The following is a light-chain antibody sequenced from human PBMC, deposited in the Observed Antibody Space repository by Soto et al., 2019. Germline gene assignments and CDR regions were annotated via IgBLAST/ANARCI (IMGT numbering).Light chain of an antibody. V-gene: IGKV1-5*03. CDR3: QQYNSYSPWT. CDR2: EAS. CDR1: QSISSW. Sequence: DIQMTQSPSTLSASVGDRVTITCRASQSISSWLAWYQQKPGKAPKLLIYEASNLESGVPSRFSGSGSGTEFTLTISSLQPDDFATYYCQQYNSYSPWTFGQGTKVDIK. J-gene: IGKJ1*01.